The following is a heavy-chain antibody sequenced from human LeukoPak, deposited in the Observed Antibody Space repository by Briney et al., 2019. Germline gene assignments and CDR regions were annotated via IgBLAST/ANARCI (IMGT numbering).Heavy chain of an antibody. CDR1: GFTFSSYA. D-gene: IGHD5-12*01. J-gene: IGHJ4*02. CDR2: ISYDGSNK. CDR3: ARAIYDWALDLPFDY. Sequence: GRSLRLSCAASGFTFSSYAMHWVRQAPGKGLEWVAVISYDGSNKYYADSVKGRFTISRDNSKNTLYLQMNSLRAEDTAVYYCARAIYDWALDLPFDYWGQGTLVTVSS. V-gene: IGHV3-30-3*01.